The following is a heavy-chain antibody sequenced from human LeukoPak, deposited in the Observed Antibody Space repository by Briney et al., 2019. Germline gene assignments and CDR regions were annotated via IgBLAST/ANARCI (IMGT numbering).Heavy chain of an antibody. D-gene: IGHD2-2*01. CDR2: INAGNGNT. J-gene: IGHJ6*03. CDR3: ARASKAIYYMDV. V-gene: IGHV1-3*03. Sequence: ASVKVSCKASGYTFTSYAMHWVRQAPGQRLEWMGWINAGNGNTKYSQEFQGRVTITRDTSASTAYMELSSLRSEDTAVYYCARASKAIYYMDVWGKGTTVTVSS. CDR1: GYTFTSYA.